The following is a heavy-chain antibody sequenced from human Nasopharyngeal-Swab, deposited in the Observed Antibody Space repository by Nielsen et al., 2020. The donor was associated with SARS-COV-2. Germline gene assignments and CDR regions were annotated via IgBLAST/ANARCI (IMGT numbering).Heavy chain of an antibody. CDR2: IIPIFATA. CDR3: ASLGRYCSSTSCSQRYYYYYMDV. Sequence: SVTLSCKASGGTFSSYAISLVRQAPGHGLEWMGGIIPIFATANYAQKFQGRVTITSDESTSTAYMELSSLRSEDTAVYYCASLGRYCSSTSCSQRYYYYYMDVWGKGTTVTVSS. V-gene: IGHV1-69*13. J-gene: IGHJ6*03. D-gene: IGHD2-2*01. CDR1: GGTFSSYA.